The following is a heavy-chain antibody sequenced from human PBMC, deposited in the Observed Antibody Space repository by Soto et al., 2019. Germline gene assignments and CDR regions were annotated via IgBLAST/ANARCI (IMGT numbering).Heavy chain of an antibody. Sequence: EVQLLESGGGLIQPGGSLRLSCAASGFIFKNYAMSWVRQAPGKGLEWVSSISGIGVSTFYEDSVKGRFTISRDNSNNMLYLQMNSLRAEDTAVYYCALVTTRFDSWGQGTLLTVSS. V-gene: IGHV3-23*01. CDR2: ISGIGVST. CDR1: GFIFKNYA. D-gene: IGHD4-17*01. CDR3: ALVTTRFDS. J-gene: IGHJ4*02.